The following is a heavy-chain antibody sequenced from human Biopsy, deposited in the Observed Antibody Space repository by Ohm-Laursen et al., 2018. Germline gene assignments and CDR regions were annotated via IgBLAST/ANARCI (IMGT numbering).Heavy chain of an antibody. CDR2: VNPVAEAT. CDR3: ARESPLRLGVCGAIRCFKEVFGMDV. D-gene: IGHD2-21*01. CDR1: GYNFGNYY. Sequence: GASVKVSCKVSGYNFGNYYINWVRKVPGQGLEWLGVVNPVAEATMYAQKFQDRITLTRDASTNTVYMDLTSLTSEDTAVYYCARESPLRLGVCGAIRCFKEVFGMDVWGQGTTVSVSS. J-gene: IGHJ6*02. V-gene: IGHV1-46*01.